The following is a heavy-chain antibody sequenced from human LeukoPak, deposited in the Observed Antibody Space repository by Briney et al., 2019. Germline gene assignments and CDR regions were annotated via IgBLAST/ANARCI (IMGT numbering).Heavy chain of an antibody. CDR3: ARLITYYYDSSGYSYYFDY. D-gene: IGHD3-22*01. CDR1: GGSLSSYY. Sequence: SETLSLTCTVSGGSLSSYYWSWIRQPPGKGLEWIGYIYYSGSTNYNPSLKSRVTISVDTSKNQFSLKLSSVTAADTAVYYCARLITYYYDSSGYSYYFDYWGQGTLVTVSS. J-gene: IGHJ4*02. V-gene: IGHV4-59*08. CDR2: IYYSGST.